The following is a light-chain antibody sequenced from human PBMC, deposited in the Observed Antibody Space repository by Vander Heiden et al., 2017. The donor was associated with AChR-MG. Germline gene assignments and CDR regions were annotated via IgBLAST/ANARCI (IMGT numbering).Light chain of an antibody. CDR2: DVD. J-gene: IGLJ2*01. V-gene: IGLV2-11*01. CDR1: SSDVGGYNF. CDR3: CSYAGSYTRI. Sequence: QSALTQPRPVSGSPGQSVNIPCTDTSSDVGGYNFVAWYQQQQGKNPKLIMYDVDRRPTGVPARFYGSKSGNTASPIISGLQAEDEADYSCCSYAGSYTRIFGGGTKLSVL.